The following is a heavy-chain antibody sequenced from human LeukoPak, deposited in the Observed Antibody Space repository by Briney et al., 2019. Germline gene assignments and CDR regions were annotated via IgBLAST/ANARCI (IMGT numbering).Heavy chain of an antibody. CDR3: ARTSGAWKDYFDY. CDR2: IYPGDSDT. Sequence: KYGESLKISCKGSGYSFTSYWIGWVRQMPGKGLEWMGIIYPGDSDTRYSPSFQGQVTISADKSISTAYLQWSSLEASDTAMYYCARTSGAWKDYFDYWGQGTLVTVSS. D-gene: IGHD1-1*01. J-gene: IGHJ4*02. V-gene: IGHV5-51*01. CDR1: GYSFTSYW.